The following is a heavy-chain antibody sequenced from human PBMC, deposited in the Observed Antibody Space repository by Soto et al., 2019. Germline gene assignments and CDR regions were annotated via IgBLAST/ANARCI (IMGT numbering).Heavy chain of an antibody. CDR1: GFTFSSYG. CDR2: ISNDGINK. Sequence: QVQVVESGGGVVQPGRSLRLSCAASGFTFSSYGMHWVRQAPGKGLEWVAGISNDGINKHYADYAEGRFTISRDNSRNTLYLQMNSLRPEDTAMYYCAEDRTAGRLPFDYWGQGTLVTVSS. CDR3: AEDRTAGRLPFDY. D-gene: IGHD6-6*01. J-gene: IGHJ4*02. V-gene: IGHV3-30*18.